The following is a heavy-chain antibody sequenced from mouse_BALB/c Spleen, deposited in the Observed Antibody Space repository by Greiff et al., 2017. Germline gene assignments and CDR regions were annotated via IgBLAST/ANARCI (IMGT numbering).Heavy chain of an antibody. J-gene: IGHJ4*01. CDR1: GYTFTDYN. D-gene: IGHD2-4*01. CDR2: IYPYNGGT. Sequence: SGPELVKPGASVKISCKASGYTFTDYNMHWVKQSHGKSLEWIGYIYPYNGGTGYNQKFKSKATLTVDNSSSTAYMELRSLTSEDSAVYYCASMITNRGTMDYWGQGTSVTVSS. V-gene: IGHV1S29*02. CDR3: ASMITNRGTMDY.